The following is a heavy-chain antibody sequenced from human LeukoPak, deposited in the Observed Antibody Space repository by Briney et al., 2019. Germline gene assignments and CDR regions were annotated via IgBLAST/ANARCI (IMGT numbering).Heavy chain of an antibody. CDR1: GFTFSSYG. J-gene: IGHJ4*02. CDR2: IRYDGSNK. CDR3: AIIPSSGSYPFDY. Sequence: SGGSLSLSCAASGFTFSSYGMHWVRQAPGKGLEWLAFIRYDGSNKYYADSVKVRFTISRDTSKNTLYLKMNSLRAEDTAVYYCAIIPSSGSYPFDYWGQGTLFTVSS. D-gene: IGHD1-26*01. V-gene: IGHV3-30*02.